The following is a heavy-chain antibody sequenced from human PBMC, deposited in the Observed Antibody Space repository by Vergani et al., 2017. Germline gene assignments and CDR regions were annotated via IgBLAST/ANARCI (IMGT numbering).Heavy chain of an antibody. J-gene: IGHJ5*02. Sequence: QVQLVQSGAEVKKPGASVKVSCKASGYTFTSYDISWVRQATGQGLKWMGWMNPNSGNTGYAQKFQGRVTMTRNTSVSTAYLELSSLRSEDTAVYYCASAGAVAGTWFDPWGQGTLVTVSS. CDR2: MNPNSGNT. CDR3: ASAGAVAGTWFDP. V-gene: IGHV1-8*01. CDR1: GYTFTSYD. D-gene: IGHD6-19*01.